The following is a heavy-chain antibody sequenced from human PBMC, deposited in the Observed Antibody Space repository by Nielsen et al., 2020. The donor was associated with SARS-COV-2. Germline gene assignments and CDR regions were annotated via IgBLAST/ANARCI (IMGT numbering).Heavy chain of an antibody. CDR2: TYYRSKWYN. Sequence: SQTLSLTCAISGDSVSSSSAAWNWLRPSPSRGLEWLGRTYYRSKWYNDYAVSVKSRITINPDTSKNQFSLHLNSVTPEDTAVYYCARARGAYGDYYYYYTDVWGKGTTVTVSS. V-gene: IGHV6-1*01. D-gene: IGHD4-17*01. J-gene: IGHJ6*03. CDR1: GDSVSSSSAA. CDR3: ARARGAYGDYYYYYTDV.